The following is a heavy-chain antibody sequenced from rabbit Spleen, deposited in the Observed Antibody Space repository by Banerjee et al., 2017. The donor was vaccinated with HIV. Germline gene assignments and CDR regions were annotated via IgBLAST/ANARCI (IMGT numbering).Heavy chain of an antibody. J-gene: IGHJ4*01. Sequence: QEQLVESGGDLVKPGASLTLTCKASGFDFSSNAMCWVRQAPGKGLEWIGCIYAGSGGSTIYASWVNGRFTISKISSTTVTLQMTSLTAADTATYFCARSYPGTFHVLYYFDLWGPGTLVTVS. V-gene: IGHV1S45*01. CDR1: GFDFSSNA. CDR2: IYAGSGGST. CDR3: ARSYPGTFHVLYYFDL. D-gene: IGHD7-1*01.